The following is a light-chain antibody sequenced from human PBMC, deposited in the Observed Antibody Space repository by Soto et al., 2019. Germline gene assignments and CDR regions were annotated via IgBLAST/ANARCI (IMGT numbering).Light chain of an antibody. CDR2: EVS. CDR3: RSYTSNTTRV. CDR1: SSDVGGYNY. J-gene: IGLJ1*01. V-gene: IGLV2-14*01. Sequence: QSVLTQPASVSGSPGQSITISCTGTSSDVGGYNYVSWYQQHPGRAPKLMIYEVSNRPSGVSNRFSGSKSGNTASLTISGLQAEDEADYYCRSYTSNTTRVFGTGTKLTVL.